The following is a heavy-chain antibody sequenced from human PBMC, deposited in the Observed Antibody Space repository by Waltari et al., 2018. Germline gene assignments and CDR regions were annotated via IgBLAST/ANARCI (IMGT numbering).Heavy chain of an antibody. Sequence: QVQLQESGPGLVKPSQTLSLTCTVSGGSISSGGYYWSWIRQHPGKGLEWIGYIYYSGSTYYNPSLKSRVTISVDTSKNQFSLKLSSVTAADTAVYYCARDQSLAYCSSTSCSWGVHAFDIWGQGTMVTVSS. V-gene: IGHV4-31*03. J-gene: IGHJ3*02. CDR3: ARDQSLAYCSSTSCSWGVHAFDI. D-gene: IGHD2-2*01. CDR1: GGSISSGGYY. CDR2: IYYSGST.